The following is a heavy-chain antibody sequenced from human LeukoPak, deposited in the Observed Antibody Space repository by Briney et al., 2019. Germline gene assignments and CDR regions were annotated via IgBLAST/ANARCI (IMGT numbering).Heavy chain of an antibody. CDR3: ANQPRYYDSSGQLDY. D-gene: IGHD3-22*01. CDR1: GFTFSSYA. CDR2: ISGSGGST. J-gene: IGHJ4*02. Sequence: PGGSLRLSCAASGFTFSSYAMSWVRQAPGKGLEWVSAISGSGGSTYYVDSVKGRFTISRDNSKNTLYLQMNNLRAEDTAVYYCANQPRYYDSSGQLDYWGQGTLVTVSS. V-gene: IGHV3-23*01.